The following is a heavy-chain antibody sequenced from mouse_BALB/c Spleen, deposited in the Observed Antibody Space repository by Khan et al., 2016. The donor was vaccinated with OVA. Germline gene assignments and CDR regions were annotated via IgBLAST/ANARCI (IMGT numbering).Heavy chain of an antibody. J-gene: IGHJ4*01. Sequence: QVQLQQSGPGLVAPSQSLSITCTVSGFSLTGYGVNWVRQPPGKGLEWLGMIWGDGSTDYNSALKSRLSISKDNSKSQVFLKMNSLQTDDTASYYCARAYYCNYREAMDYWGQGTSVTVSS. V-gene: IGHV2-6-7*01. CDR3: ARAYYCNYREAMDY. D-gene: IGHD2-10*01. CDR1: GFSLTGYG. CDR2: IWGDGST.